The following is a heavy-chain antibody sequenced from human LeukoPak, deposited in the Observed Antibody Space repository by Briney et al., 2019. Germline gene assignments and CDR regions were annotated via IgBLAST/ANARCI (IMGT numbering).Heavy chain of an antibody. CDR2: IYSGGST. V-gene: IGHV3-53*01. D-gene: IGHD3-22*01. CDR3: AGGSDSSGYYYVGFAFDI. Sequence: GGSLRLSWAASGFTVSSNYMSWVRQAPGKGLEWGSVIYSGGSTYYADSVKGRFTISRDNSKNTLYLQMNSLRAEDTAVYYCAGGSDSSGYYYVGFAFDIWGQGTMVTVSS. CDR1: GFTVSSNY. J-gene: IGHJ3*02.